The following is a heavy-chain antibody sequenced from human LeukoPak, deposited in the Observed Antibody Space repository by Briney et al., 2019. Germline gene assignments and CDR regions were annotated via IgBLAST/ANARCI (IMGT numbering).Heavy chain of an antibody. Sequence: GGSLRLSCAASGFTFSSYGMHWVRQAPGKGLEWVAFIRYDGSNKYYADSVKGRFTISRDNSKNTLYLQMNSLRAEDTAVYYSAKDGSDLTVTVLDYWGQGTLVTVSS. CDR3: AKDGSDLTVTVLDY. D-gene: IGHD4-17*01. V-gene: IGHV3-30*02. CDR2: IRYDGSNK. CDR1: GFTFSSYG. J-gene: IGHJ4*02.